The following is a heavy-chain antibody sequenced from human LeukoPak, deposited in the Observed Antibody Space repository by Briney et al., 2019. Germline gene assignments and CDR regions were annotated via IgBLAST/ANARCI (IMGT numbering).Heavy chain of an antibody. D-gene: IGHD5-24*01. Sequence: GGSLRLSRAASLFTLSTHIMSWVRQSPGKGLEWVSYISSVGSHIYYADSMQRPFTISRDTTKNSMLLQMNSLRVEDTALYYCARDFRAQLDGHRPPYHFDYWGEGALVTLSS. CDR2: ISSVGSHI. CDR3: ARDFRAQLDGHRPPYHFDY. J-gene: IGHJ4*02. CDR1: LFTLSTHI. V-gene: IGHV3-21*05.